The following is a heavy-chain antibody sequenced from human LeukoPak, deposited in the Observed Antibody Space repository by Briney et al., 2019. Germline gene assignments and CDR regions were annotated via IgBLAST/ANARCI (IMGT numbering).Heavy chain of an antibody. CDR2: INPSGGST. Sequence: GASVKVSCKASGYTFTSYYMHWVRQAPGQGLEWMGIINPSGGSTSYAQKFQGRVTMTRNTSISTAYMELSSLRSEDTAVYYCARVVGDYGDYYFDYWGQGTLVTVSS. CDR1: GYTFTSYY. J-gene: IGHJ4*02. D-gene: IGHD4-17*01. V-gene: IGHV1-46*01. CDR3: ARVVGDYGDYYFDY.